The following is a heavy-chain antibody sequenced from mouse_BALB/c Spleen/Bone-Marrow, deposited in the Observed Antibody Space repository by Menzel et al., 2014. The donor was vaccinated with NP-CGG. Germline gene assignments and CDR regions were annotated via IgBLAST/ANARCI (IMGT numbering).Heavy chain of an antibody. Sequence: EVHLVESGRGLVQPGGSLRLSCATSGFTFTDYYMNRVRQPPGKALEWLGFIRNKANGYTTEFSASVKGRFTISRDNSQSILYLQMNTLRAEDSATYYCARDIGGITLDYWGQGTTLTVSS. V-gene: IGHV7-3*02. J-gene: IGHJ2*01. CDR3: ARDIGGITLDY. D-gene: IGHD1-1*01. CDR2: IRNKANGYTT. CDR1: GFTFTDYY.